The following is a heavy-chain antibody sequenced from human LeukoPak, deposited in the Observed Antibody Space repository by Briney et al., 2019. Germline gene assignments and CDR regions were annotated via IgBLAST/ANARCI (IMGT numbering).Heavy chain of an antibody. D-gene: IGHD4-17*01. CDR1: GGTFSSYA. Sequence: SVKVSCKASGGTFSSYAISWVRRAPGQGLEWMGGIIPIFGTANYAQKFQGRVTITADESTSTAYMELSSLRSEDTAVYYCAREGETVTTHWFDPWGQGTLVTASS. J-gene: IGHJ5*02. CDR3: AREGETVTTHWFDP. V-gene: IGHV1-69*13. CDR2: IIPIFGTA.